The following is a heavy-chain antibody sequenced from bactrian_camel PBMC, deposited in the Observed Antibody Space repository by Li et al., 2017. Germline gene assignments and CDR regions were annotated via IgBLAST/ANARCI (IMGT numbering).Heavy chain of an antibody. CDR3: AFGSRPGWCSLRLHGADFGR. D-gene: IGHD3*01. V-gene: IGHV3S55*01. Sequence: QVQLVESGGGSVQAGGSLRLTCVGYNLDYNNYYMGWFRQAPGKEREGVAASCSTGTSAYEDSVKGRFTTSRDNGRNTLYLQMDDLKPEDSATYYCAFGSRPGWCSLRLHGADFGRWGQGTQVTVS. CDR1: NLDYNNYY. J-gene: IGHJ6*01. CDR2: SCSTGTS.